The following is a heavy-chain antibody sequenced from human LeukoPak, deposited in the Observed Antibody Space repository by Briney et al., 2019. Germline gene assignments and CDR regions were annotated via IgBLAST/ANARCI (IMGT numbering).Heavy chain of an antibody. CDR3: ARGRSARKNSGWYYFDY. CDR1: GYTFTSYD. Sequence: ASVKVSCKASGYTFTSYDINWVRQATGQGLEWMGWMNPNSGNTGYAQKFQGRVTMTRNTSISTAYMELSSLGSEDTAVYYCARGRSARKNSGWYYFDYWGQGTLVTVSS. D-gene: IGHD6-19*01. CDR2: MNPNSGNT. V-gene: IGHV1-8*01. J-gene: IGHJ4*02.